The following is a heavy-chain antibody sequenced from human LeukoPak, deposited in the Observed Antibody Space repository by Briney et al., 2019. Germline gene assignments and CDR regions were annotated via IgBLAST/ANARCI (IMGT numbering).Heavy chain of an antibody. CDR3: TRAGPNYYYYGLDV. J-gene: IGHJ6*02. CDR1: GGSFSVYY. V-gene: IGHV4-34*01. Sequence: PSETLSLTCAVYGGSFSVYYWSWIRQPPGKGLEWIGEINHRGGTNYNPSLKSRVTISADTSNNQFSLKLRSVTAADTAVYYCTRAGPNYYYYGLDVWGQGTTVTVSS. CDR2: INHRGGT. D-gene: IGHD3-10*01.